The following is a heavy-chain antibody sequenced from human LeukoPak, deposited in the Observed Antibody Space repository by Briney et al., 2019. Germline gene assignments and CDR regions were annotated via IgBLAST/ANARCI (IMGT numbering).Heavy chain of an antibody. V-gene: IGHV4-31*03. CDR2: IYYSGST. J-gene: IGHJ4*02. CDR1: GGSISSGGYY. CDR3: ARASPRYYGDPSDY. D-gene: IGHD4-17*01. Sequence: SQTLSLTCTVSGGSISSGGYYWSWIRQHPGKGLEWIGYIYYSGSTYYNPSLKSRVTISVDTSKNQFSLKLSSVTAADTAVYYCARASPRYYGDPSDYWGQGTLVTVSS.